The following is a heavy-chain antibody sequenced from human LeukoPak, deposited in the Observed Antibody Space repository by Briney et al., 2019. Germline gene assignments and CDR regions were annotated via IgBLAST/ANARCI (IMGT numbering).Heavy chain of an antibody. D-gene: IGHD3-22*01. CDR3: ARVRSYYYDSSGFRRRGNGFSD. J-gene: IGHJ4*02. V-gene: IGHV3-48*03. CDR1: GFTFSSYE. Sequence: GGSLRLSCAASGFTFSSYEMNWVRQAPGKGLEWVSYISSSGSTIYYADSVKGRFTISRDNAKNSLYLQMNSLRAEDTAVYYCARVRSYYYDSSGFRRRGNGFSDWGQGTLVTVSS. CDR2: ISSSGSTI.